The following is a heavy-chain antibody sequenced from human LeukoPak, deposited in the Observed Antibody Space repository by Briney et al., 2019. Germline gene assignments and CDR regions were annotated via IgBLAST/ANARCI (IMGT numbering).Heavy chain of an antibody. Sequence: PSETLSLTCAVYGGSFSGYYWSWIRQPPGKGLEWIGEINHSGSTNYNPSLESRVTISVDTSKNQFSLKLSSVTAADTAVYYCASRVADDYRGYYYYYYGMDVWGQGTTVTVSS. CDR3: ASRVADDYRGYYYYYYGMDV. CDR1: GGSFSGYY. D-gene: IGHD5-12*01. J-gene: IGHJ6*02. CDR2: INHSGST. V-gene: IGHV4-34*01.